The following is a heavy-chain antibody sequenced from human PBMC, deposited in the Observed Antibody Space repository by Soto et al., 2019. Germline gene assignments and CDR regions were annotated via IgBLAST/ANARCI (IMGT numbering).Heavy chain of an antibody. V-gene: IGHV1-69*12. J-gene: IGHJ5*02. CDR3: ARDSMGYSYGLVGWFDP. CDR1: GGTFSSYA. D-gene: IGHD5-18*01. Sequence: QVQLVQSGAEVKKPGSSVKVSCKASGGTFSSYAISWVRQAPGQGLEWMGGIIPIFGTANYAQKFQGRVTITADESTSTAYMELSSLRSEDTAAYYCARDSMGYSYGLVGWFDPWGQGTLVTVSS. CDR2: IIPIFGTA.